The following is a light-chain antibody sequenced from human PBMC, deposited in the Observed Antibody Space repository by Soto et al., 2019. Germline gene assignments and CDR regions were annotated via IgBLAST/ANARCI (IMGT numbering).Light chain of an antibody. V-gene: IGKV1-33*01. CDR3: QQYDDFRPT. J-gene: IGKJ4*01. Sequence: DIQMTQSPSSLSASVGDRVTITCQASQDINNYLNWYQQKPGKAPKVLIYDASILETGVPSRFSGSGSGTYFTLTISSLQPEDFATYYCQQYDDFRPTFGGGTKLEI. CDR1: QDINNY. CDR2: DAS.